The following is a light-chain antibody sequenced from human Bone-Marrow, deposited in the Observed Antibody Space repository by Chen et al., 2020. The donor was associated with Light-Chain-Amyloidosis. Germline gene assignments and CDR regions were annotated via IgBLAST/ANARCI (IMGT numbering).Light chain of an antibody. Sequence: YELPQPPSVSVSPGQTARITCSGDDLPTKYAYWYQQKPGQAPVLVIHRDTERPSGISERFSCSSSGTTATLTISGVQAEDEADYHCQSADSSGTYEVIFGGGTKLTVL. J-gene: IGLJ2*01. CDR3: QSADSSGTYEVI. V-gene: IGLV3-25*03. CDR2: RDT. CDR1: DLPTKY.